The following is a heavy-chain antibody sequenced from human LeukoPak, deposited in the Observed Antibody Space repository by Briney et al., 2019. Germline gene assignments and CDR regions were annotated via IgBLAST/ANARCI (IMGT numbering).Heavy chain of an antibody. CDR3: AREGRFGELSP. V-gene: IGHV3-33*08. Sequence: GGSLRLSCAASGFTFSSYSMNWVRQAPGKGLEWVAVIWYDGSNKYYADSVKGRFTISRDNSKNTLYLQMNSLRAEDTAVYYCAREGRFGELSPWGQGTLVTVSS. CDR2: IWYDGSNK. D-gene: IGHD3-10*01. CDR1: GFTFSSYS. J-gene: IGHJ5*02.